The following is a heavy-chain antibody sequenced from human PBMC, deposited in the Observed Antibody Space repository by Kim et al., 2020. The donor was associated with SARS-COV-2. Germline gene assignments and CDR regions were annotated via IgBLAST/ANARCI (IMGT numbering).Heavy chain of an antibody. D-gene: IGHD1-26*01. J-gene: IGHJ3*02. V-gene: IGHV1-3*01. Sequence: QKFQGRVTITRDTSASTAYMELSSLRSEDTAVYYCARDAVYRDLGDAFDIWGQGTMVTVSS. CDR3: ARDAVYRDLGDAFDI.